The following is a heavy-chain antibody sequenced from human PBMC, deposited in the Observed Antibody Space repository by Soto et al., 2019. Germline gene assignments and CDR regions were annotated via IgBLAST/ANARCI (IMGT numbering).Heavy chain of an antibody. V-gene: IGHV1-3*01. CDR1: GYTFISRA. CDR2: INPDNANT. Sequence: QVQLVQSGAEVKKPGASVKISCEASGYTFISRALHWVRQAPGQRLEWMGWINPDNANTKYSQNFQGRVTFTRDTSATTAYMELSSLRSEDTAVYFCARDPGRGHYFDYWGQGTLVTVSS. J-gene: IGHJ4*02. D-gene: IGHD2-15*01. CDR3: ARDPGRGHYFDY.